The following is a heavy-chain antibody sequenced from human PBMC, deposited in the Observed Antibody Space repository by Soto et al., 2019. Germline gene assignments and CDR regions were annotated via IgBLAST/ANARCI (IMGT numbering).Heavy chain of an antibody. CDR3: AKEGGLSGGYYISSSYYFDY. V-gene: IGHV3-30*18. D-gene: IGHD1-26*01. Sequence: QVQLVESGGGVVQPGRSLRLSCVASGFTFSSYGMHWVRQAPGKGLEWVAIISYDGSNTYYADSVKGRFTISRDNSKNTLYLQMNSLIAEDTSVYYCAKEGGLSGGYYISSSYYFDYWGQGTLVTVSS. J-gene: IGHJ4*02. CDR1: GFTFSSYG. CDR2: ISYDGSNT.